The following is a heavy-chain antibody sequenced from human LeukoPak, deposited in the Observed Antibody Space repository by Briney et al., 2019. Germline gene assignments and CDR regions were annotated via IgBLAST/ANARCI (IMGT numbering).Heavy chain of an antibody. CDR1: GCTFSGYY. CDR2: VNPNSGVT. Sequence: ASVKVSCKASGCTFSGYYMHWVRQAPGQGLEWVGWVNPNSGVTNYAQKFQDRVTMTRDTSISTAYMELSSLRSDDTAVYFCARGGGDGWYFDLWGRGTQVTVSS. D-gene: IGHD2-21*01. J-gene: IGHJ2*01. V-gene: IGHV1-2*02. CDR3: ARGGGDGWYFDL.